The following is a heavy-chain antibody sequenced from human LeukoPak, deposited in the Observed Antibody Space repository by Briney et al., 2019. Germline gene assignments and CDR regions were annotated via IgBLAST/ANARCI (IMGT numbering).Heavy chain of an antibody. Sequence: GGSLRLSCAASGFTFSSYSMKWVRQAPGKGLEWVSSISSSSSYIYYADSVKGRFTISRDNAKNSLYLQMNSLRAEDTAVYYCARALMYRSSWDDYWGQGTLVTVSS. CDR3: ARALMYRSSWDDY. V-gene: IGHV3-21*01. CDR2: ISSSSSYI. D-gene: IGHD6-13*01. J-gene: IGHJ4*02. CDR1: GFTFSSYS.